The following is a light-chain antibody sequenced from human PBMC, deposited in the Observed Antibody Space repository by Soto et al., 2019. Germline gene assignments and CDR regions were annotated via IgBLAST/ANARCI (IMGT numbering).Light chain of an antibody. CDR1: QSISDT. Sequence: EIVMTQSPATLSVSPGGRATLSCRASQSISDTLAWYQQKPGQAPRLLIHGASTRAPGFPARFSGSGSGTDFTLTISSLQPDDFATYYCQQYNSYLTFGQGTRLEIK. V-gene: IGKV3-15*01. CDR3: QQYNSYLT. J-gene: IGKJ5*01. CDR2: GAS.